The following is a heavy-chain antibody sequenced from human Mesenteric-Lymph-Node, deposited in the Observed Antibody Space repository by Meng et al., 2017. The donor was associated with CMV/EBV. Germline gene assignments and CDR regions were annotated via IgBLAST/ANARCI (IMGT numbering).Heavy chain of an antibody. J-gene: IGHJ6*02. CDR2: INSDGSAT. CDR3: ARDGDYGDYTYYYYYGMDV. V-gene: IGHV3-74*01. D-gene: IGHD4-17*01. Sequence: GESLKISCAASGFTFSTYWMHWVRQTPGKGLVWVSRINSDGSATSYADSVKGRFTISRDNAKNSLYLQMNSLRAEDSAVYYCARDGDYGDYTYYYYYGMDVWGQGTTVTVSS. CDR1: GFTFSTYW.